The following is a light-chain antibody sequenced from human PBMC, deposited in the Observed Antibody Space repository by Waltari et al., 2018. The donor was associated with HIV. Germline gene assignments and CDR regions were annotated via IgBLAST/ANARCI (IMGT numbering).Light chain of an antibody. CDR1: QSISSSY. Sequence: EIVLTQSPGTLSLSPGERATLSCRASQSISSSYMAWYQQRPGQAPRLLIFGASSRATGIPDRFLGSGSGTDFTLTISRLEPEDFAVYYCQQYSTSPFTLGQGTRLEIK. CDR2: GAS. J-gene: IGKJ5*01. CDR3: QQYSTSPFT. V-gene: IGKV3-20*01.